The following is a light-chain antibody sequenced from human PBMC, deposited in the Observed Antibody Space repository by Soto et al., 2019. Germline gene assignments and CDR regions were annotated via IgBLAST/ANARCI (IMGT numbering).Light chain of an antibody. CDR2: AAS. CDR3: QMYTSAHLT. V-gene: IGKV1-27*01. CDR1: QGISNY. Sequence: DIQMTQSPSSLSASVGDRVTITCRASQGISNYLAWYQQKPGKVPKLMIYAASTLQSGVQSRFSGSGSGTDFTLTISSLQPEDVAPYYCQMYTSAHLTFGTGNKVDIK. J-gene: IGKJ3*01.